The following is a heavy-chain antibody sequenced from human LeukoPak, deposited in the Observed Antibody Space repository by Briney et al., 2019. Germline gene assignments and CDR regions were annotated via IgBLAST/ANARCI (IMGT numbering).Heavy chain of an antibody. CDR3: ARDPLIVVVPAALYRSYYYYGMDV. J-gene: IGHJ6*02. V-gene: IGHV3-33*01. CDR1: GFTFSSYG. Sequence: GRSLRLSCAASGFTFSSYGMHWVRQAPGKGLEWVAVIWYDGSNKYYADSVKGRFTISRDNSKNTLYLQMNSLRAEDTAVYYCARDPLIVVVPAALYRSYYYYGMDVWGQGTTVTVSS. D-gene: IGHD2-2*01. CDR2: IWYDGSNK.